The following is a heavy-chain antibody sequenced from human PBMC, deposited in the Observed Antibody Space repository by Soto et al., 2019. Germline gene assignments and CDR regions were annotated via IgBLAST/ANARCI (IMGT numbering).Heavy chain of an antibody. V-gene: IGHV4-34*01. Sequence: PXEALSLTCSVYGLSFSGHSWTWIRQSPGKGLEWIGDINHSGRVNYSPSLKSRVTISLDTSKNQFSLTLSAVTAADTAMYYCSTRAYDTNGYYRFDPWGQGTLVTV. J-gene: IGHJ5*01. D-gene: IGHD3-22*01. CDR1: GLSFSGHS. CDR2: INHSGRV. CDR3: STRAYDTNGYYRFDP.